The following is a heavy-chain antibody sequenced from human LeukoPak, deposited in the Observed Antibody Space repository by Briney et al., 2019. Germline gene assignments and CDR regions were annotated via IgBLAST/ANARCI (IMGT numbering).Heavy chain of an antibody. CDR1: GGSFSGYY. J-gene: IGHJ4*02. Sequence: PSETLSHTCAVYGGSFSGYYWSWIRQPPGKGLEWIGEINHSGSTNYNPSLKSRVTISVDTSKNQFSLKLSSVTAADTAVYYCARGRRSYDYWGQGTLVTVSS. CDR3: ARGRRSYDY. CDR2: INHSGST. V-gene: IGHV4-34*01.